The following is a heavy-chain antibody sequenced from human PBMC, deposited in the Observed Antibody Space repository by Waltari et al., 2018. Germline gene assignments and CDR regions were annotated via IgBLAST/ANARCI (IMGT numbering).Heavy chain of an antibody. D-gene: IGHD3-9*01. J-gene: IGHJ6*02. CDR1: GGSINNYY. V-gene: IGHV4-59*13. Sequence: QVQLQESGPGLVKPSKTLSLTCTVSGGSINNYYWSWIRQPPGKGLEWIGFIYYSGNTNYSPSLRSRVTISIDTSKSQFSLKLTSVTAADTAVYYCARGRLRDFDVDYQFYYAMDVWGQGTTVAVSS. CDR2: IYYSGNT. CDR3: ARGRLRDFDVDYQFYYAMDV.